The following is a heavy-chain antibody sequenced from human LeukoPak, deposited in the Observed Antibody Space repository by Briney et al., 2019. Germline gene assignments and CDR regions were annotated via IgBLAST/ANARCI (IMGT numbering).Heavy chain of an antibody. V-gene: IGHV3-23*01. D-gene: IGHD4-23*01. CDR2: ISDSGGST. J-gene: IGHJ4*02. Sequence: PGGSLRLSCAASGLSFSSYAMTWVRQAPGKGLEWASAISDSGGSTFYADSVRGRFTISRDNSKNTLYLQMNSLRAEDTAVYYCAKDSVVPGLADFWGQGTLVTVSS. CDR3: AKDSVVPGLADF. CDR1: GLSFSSYA.